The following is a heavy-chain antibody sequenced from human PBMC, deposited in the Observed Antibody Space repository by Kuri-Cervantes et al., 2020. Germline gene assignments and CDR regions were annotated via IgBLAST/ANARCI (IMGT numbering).Heavy chain of an antibody. CDR2: IIPIFGTA. D-gene: IGHD3-16*02. V-gene: IGHV1-69*05. Sequence: SVKVSCKASGGTFSSYAISWVRQAPGQGLEWMGGIIPIFGTANYAQKFQGRVTITTDESTSTAYMELSSLRSEDTAVYYCATNMGGRWGSYRRHYYYYMDVWGKGTTVTVSS. CDR3: ATNMGGRWGSYRRHYYYYMDV. CDR1: GGTFSSYA. J-gene: IGHJ6*03.